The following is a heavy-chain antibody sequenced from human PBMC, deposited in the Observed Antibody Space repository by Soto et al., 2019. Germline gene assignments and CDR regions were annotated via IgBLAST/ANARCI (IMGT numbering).Heavy chain of an antibody. CDR3: ARDTDFWSGYYPRDNYYGMDV. CDR2: IIPIFGTA. CDR1: GGTFSSYA. J-gene: IGHJ6*02. Sequence: QVQLVQSGAEVKKPGSSVKVSCKASGGTFSSYAISWVRQAPGQGLEWMGGIIPIFGTANYAQKFQGRVTITADESTSTAYRELSSLRSEDTAVYYCARDTDFWSGYYPRDNYYGMDVWGQGTTVTVSS. D-gene: IGHD3-3*01. V-gene: IGHV1-69*01.